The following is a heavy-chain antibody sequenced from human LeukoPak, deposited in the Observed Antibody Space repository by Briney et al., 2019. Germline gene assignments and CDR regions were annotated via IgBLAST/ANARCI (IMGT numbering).Heavy chain of an antibody. CDR3: ARGISYYERSGNHGYFDY. Sequence: PGGSLRLSCAVSGFSFSNYWMHWARQVPGKGLVWVSRISGHASSTSYADSVKGRFTISRDNAKNTLYLQMDSLSAEDTAVYYCARGISYYERSGNHGYFDYWGQGTLVPVSS. J-gene: IGHJ4*02. CDR1: GFSFSNYW. V-gene: IGHV3-74*01. D-gene: IGHD3-22*01. CDR2: ISGHASST.